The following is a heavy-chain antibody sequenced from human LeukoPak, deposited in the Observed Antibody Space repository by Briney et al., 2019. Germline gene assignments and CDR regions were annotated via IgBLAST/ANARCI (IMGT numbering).Heavy chain of an antibody. CDR3: ARRTVTTRIGFDAFDV. CDR2: IYHTGST. V-gene: IGHV4-59*11. Sequence: PSETLSLTCSVSGGSITGHYWNWIRQSPEKGLEWVGYIYHTGSTNYNPPPKSRVTISLDTSKNQFSLKLSSVTAADTAVYYCARRTVTTRIGFDAFDVWGQGTMVTVSS. CDR1: GGSITGHY. D-gene: IGHD4-17*01. J-gene: IGHJ3*01.